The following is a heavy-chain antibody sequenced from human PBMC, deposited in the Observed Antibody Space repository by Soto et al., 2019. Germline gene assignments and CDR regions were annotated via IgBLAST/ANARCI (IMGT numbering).Heavy chain of an antibody. J-gene: IGHJ4*02. CDR1: GYTFTGNY. CDR3: ARASSTVTFFDY. Sequence: VSVKVSCKASGYTFTGNYIHWVRQAPGQGLEWMGWINPNSGGTNYAQKFQGWVTMTRDTSISTAYMELSRLKSDDTAVYYCARASSTVTFFDYWGQGTLVTVSS. D-gene: IGHD4-17*01. CDR2: INPNSGGT. V-gene: IGHV1-2*04.